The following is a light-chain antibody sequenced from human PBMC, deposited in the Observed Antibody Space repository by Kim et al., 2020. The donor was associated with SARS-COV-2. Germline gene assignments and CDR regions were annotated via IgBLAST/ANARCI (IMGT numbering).Light chain of an antibody. CDR1: RSKIGNNY. Sequence: GKKVTFSCSGSRSKIGNNYLSWYQQLPGTAPKLLIYDNNKRPSGIPDRFSGSKSGTSATLGITGLQTGDEADYYCGTWDSSLSAWVFGGGTQLTV. CDR2: DNN. V-gene: IGLV1-51*01. J-gene: IGLJ3*02. CDR3: GTWDSSLSAWV.